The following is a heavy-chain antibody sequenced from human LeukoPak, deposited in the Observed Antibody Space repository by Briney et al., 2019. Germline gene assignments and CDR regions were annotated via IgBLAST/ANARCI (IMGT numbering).Heavy chain of an antibody. V-gene: IGHV5-51*01. Sequence: GESLKISCKGSGYRFSTYWVAWVRQMPGKGLEWMGIIYPGDSDTRYSPSFQGQVTISADKSVNTAYLQWSSLKASDTAMYYCARPNITSYYDSRGYDAFDVWGQGTMVTVYS. D-gene: IGHD3-22*01. CDR1: GYRFSTYW. CDR2: IYPGDSDT. CDR3: ARPNITSYYDSRGYDAFDV. J-gene: IGHJ3*01.